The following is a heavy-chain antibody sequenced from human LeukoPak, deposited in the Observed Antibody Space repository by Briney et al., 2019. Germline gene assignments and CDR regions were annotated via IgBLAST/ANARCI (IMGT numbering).Heavy chain of an antibody. V-gene: IGHV3-23*01. Sequence: PGGSLRLSCAASGFTFSSYGMSWVRQAPGKGLEWVSAISGSGGSTYYADSVKGRFTISRDNSKNTLYLQMNSLRAEDTAVYYCAISFSGYSYGYQPPIDYWGQGTLVTVSS. CDR2: ISGSGGST. D-gene: IGHD5-18*01. CDR1: GFTFSSYG. CDR3: AISFSGYSYGYQPPIDY. J-gene: IGHJ4*02.